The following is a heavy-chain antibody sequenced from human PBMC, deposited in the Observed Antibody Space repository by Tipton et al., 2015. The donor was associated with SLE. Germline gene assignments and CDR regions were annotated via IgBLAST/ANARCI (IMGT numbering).Heavy chain of an antibody. J-gene: IGHJ6*03. V-gene: IGHV4-59*01. CDR3: ASDYSNSDYSYYYMDV. CDR2: IYYSGST. D-gene: IGHD4-11*01. Sequence: TLFLTCTVSGGSISSYYWNWFRQPPGKGLEWIGYIYYSGSTNYNPSLKSRVTISVDRSQNQFSLRLSSVSAADTAVYYCASDYSNSDYSYYYMDVWGKGTTVTVSS. CDR1: GGSISSYY.